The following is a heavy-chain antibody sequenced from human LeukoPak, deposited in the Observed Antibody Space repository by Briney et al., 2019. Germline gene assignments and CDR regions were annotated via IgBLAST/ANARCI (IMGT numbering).Heavy chain of an antibody. Sequence: SETLSLTCTVSGGSISSSSYYWGWIRQPPGKGLEWIGSIYYSGSTYYNPSLKSRVTISVDTSKNQFSLKLSSVTAADTAVYYCARGYYDFWSGYYTTPWYFDYWGQGTLVTVSS. J-gene: IGHJ4*02. CDR2: IYYSGST. V-gene: IGHV4-39*07. D-gene: IGHD3-3*01. CDR3: ARGYYDFWSGYYTTPWYFDY. CDR1: GGSISSSSYY.